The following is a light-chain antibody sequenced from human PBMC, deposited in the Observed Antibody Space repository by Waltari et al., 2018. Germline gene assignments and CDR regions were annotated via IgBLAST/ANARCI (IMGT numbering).Light chain of an antibody. CDR1: PNDLGSYNY. CDR3: CSYAGSYTWV. Sequence: SALTQPRSVSGSPGQSVTISCTETPNDLGSYNYVSWYQQHPGKAPKLIILDATKRPSGVPDRLSGSKSGNTASLTISGLRAEDEAEYYCCSYAGSYTWVFGGGTKLTVV. V-gene: IGLV2-11*01. J-gene: IGLJ3*02. CDR2: DAT.